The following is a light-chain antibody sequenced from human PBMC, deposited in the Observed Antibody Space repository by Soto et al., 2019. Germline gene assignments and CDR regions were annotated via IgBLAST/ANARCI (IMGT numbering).Light chain of an antibody. CDR2: EVT. Sequence: QSVLTQPASVSGSPGQSITISCTVTSGDIGSYNRVSWYQQHPGKAPKLIIYEVTDRPSGVSNRFSGSKSGNTASLTISVLQAEDEAEYYCSSYTNINTRACVFGTGTKVTVL. V-gene: IGLV2-14*01. J-gene: IGLJ1*01. CDR3: SSYTNINTRACV. CDR1: SGDIGSYNR.